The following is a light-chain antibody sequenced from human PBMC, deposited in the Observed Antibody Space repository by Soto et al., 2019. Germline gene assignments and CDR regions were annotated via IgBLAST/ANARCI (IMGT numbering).Light chain of an antibody. CDR2: GAS. Sequence: EIVMTQSPVTLSASPGESATLSCRASQSVDNNVAWYQQKPGQAPRLLIYGASSRATGIPDRFSGSASGTDCTITISRLQPEDGSVYYCQQYGNSPITFGQGTRLEIK. V-gene: IGKV3-20*01. CDR3: QQYGNSPIT. J-gene: IGKJ5*01. CDR1: QSVDNN.